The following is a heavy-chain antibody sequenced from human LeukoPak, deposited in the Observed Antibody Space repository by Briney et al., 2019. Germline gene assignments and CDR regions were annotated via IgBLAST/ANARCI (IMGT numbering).Heavy chain of an antibody. J-gene: IGHJ3*02. CDR1: GYTFTSYG. Sequence: ASVKVSCKASGYTFTSYGISWVRQAPGQGLEWMGWISAYNGNTNYAQKLQGRVTMTTDTSTSTAYMELRSLTSDDTAVYYCARDRGSGSYLDAFDIWGQGTMVTVSS. CDR2: ISAYNGNT. D-gene: IGHD1-26*01. CDR3: ARDRGSGSYLDAFDI. V-gene: IGHV1-18*01.